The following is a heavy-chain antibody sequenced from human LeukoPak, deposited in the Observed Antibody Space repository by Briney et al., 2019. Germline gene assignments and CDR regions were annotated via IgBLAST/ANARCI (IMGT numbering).Heavy chain of an antibody. V-gene: IGHV1-2*02. CDR1: GYTFTGYY. Sequence: GASVKVSCKASGYTFTGYYMHWVRQAPGQGLEWMGWINPNSGGTNYAQKFRGRVTMTRDTSISTAYMELSRLRSDDMAVYYCARDGLGTTTNFDYWGQGTLVTVSS. D-gene: IGHD7-27*01. CDR3: ARDGLGTTTNFDY. J-gene: IGHJ4*02. CDR2: INPNSGGT.